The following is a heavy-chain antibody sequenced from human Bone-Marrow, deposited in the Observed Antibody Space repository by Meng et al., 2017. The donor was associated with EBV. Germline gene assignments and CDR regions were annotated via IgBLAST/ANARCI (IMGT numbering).Heavy chain of an antibody. CDR3: AKDLSGRFDP. D-gene: IGHD1-14*01. CDR1: GFTVSNYG. Sequence: VESGGVVFQPGRSLRLSCAAAGFTVSNYGFHWVRQAPGKGPEWVAIIPSDASHNKYYADSVKGRFTISRDNSKNTLYLQMNSLRTEDTAVYYCAKDLSGRFDPWGQGTLVTVSS. V-gene: IGHV3-30*18. CDR2: IPSDASHNK. J-gene: IGHJ5*02.